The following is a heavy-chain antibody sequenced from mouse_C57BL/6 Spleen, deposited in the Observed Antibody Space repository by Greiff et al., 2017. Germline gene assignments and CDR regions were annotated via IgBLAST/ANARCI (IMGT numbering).Heavy chain of an antibody. CDR3: ARYRGNLYAMDY. CDR1: GFTFTDYY. J-gene: IGHJ4*01. CDR2: IRNKANGYTT. V-gene: IGHV7-3*01. D-gene: IGHD2-1*01. Sequence: EVQLVESGGGLVQPGGSLSLSCAASGFTFTDYYMSWVRQPPGKALEWLGFIRNKANGYTTEYSASVKGRFTISRDNSQSILYLQRNALRAEDSATYYCARYRGNLYAMDYWGQGTSGTVSS.